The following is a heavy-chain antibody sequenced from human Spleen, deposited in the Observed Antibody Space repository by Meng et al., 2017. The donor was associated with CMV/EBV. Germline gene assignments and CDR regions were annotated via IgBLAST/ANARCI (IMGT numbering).Heavy chain of an antibody. D-gene: IGHD1-26*01. CDR1: GFTFRSYW. Sequence: GESLKISCVASGFTFRSYWMHWVRQGPGKGLVWVSRITADGTVTSYADSVKGRFTISRDNAKNTLYLQMDSLRAEDTAVYCCARDATLPDYWGQGTLVTVSS. CDR2: ITADGTVT. J-gene: IGHJ4*02. CDR3: ARDATLPDY. V-gene: IGHV3-74*01.